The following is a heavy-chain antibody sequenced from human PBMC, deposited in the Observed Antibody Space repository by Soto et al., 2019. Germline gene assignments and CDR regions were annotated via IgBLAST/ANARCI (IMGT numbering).Heavy chain of an antibody. J-gene: IGHJ3*02. V-gene: IGHV3-11*06. CDR3: AREDAIGGSYYRNRNDAFDI. D-gene: IGHD1-26*01. Sequence: QVQLVESGGGLVKPGGSLRLSCAASGFTFSDYYMSWIRQAPGKGLEWVSYISSSSSYTNYADSVKGRFTISRDNAKNSLYLQMNSLRAEDTAVYYCAREDAIGGSYYRNRNDAFDIWGQGTMVTVSS. CDR1: GFTFSDYY. CDR2: ISSSSSYT.